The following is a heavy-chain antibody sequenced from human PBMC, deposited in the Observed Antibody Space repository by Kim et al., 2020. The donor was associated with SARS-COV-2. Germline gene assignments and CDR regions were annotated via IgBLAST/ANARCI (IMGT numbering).Heavy chain of an antibody. J-gene: IGHJ4*02. CDR1: GFTFSSYG. Sequence: GGSLRLSCAASGFTFSSYGMHWVRQAPGKGLEWVAVIWYDGSNKYYADSVKGRFTISRDNSKNTLYLQMNSLRAEDTAVYYCARGGDDYGGEGRVDYWGQGTLVSHSS. CDR2: IWYDGSNK. CDR3: ARGGDDYGGEGRVDY. D-gene: IGHD4-17*01. V-gene: IGHV3-33*01.